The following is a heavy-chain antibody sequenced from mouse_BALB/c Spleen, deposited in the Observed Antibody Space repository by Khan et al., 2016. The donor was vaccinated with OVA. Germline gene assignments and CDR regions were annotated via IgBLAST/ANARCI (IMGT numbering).Heavy chain of an antibody. V-gene: IGHV1-7*01. D-gene: IGHD2-2*01. CDR2: INPSTGYT. J-gene: IGHJ3*01. Sequence: QVQLQQSGAELAKPGASVKMSCKASGYTFTSYWMHWVKQRPGQGLEWIGYINPSTGYTEYNQKFKDKATLTADKSSSTAYMQLSSLTSEDSAVYYCSRGGYGSFAYWGQGTLVTVSA. CDR1: GYTFTSYW. CDR3: SRGGYGSFAY.